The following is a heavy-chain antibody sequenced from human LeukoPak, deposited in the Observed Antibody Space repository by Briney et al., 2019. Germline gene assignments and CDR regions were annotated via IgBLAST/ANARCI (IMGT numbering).Heavy chain of an antibody. CDR1: GGTFSSYA. J-gene: IGHJ6*03. CDR2: IIPILGIA. CDR3: ARESSEIAAAGTSYYYYYYMDV. Sequence: SVKVSCKASGGTFSSYAISWVRQAPGQGLEWMGRIIPILGIANYAQKFQGRVTITADKSTSTAYMELSSLRSEDTAVYYCARESSEIAAAGTSYYYYYYMDVWGKGTTVTVSS. V-gene: IGHV1-69*04. D-gene: IGHD6-13*01.